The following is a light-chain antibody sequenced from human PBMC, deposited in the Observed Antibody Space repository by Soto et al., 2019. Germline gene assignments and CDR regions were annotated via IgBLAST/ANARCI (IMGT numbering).Light chain of an antibody. V-gene: IGKV4-1*01. J-gene: IGKJ2*01. Sequence: DIVMTQSPDSLAVSLGERATINCKSSQSVLYSSNNKNYLAWYQHKPGQPPKLLIYWASIRESGVPDRFTGSGSGTYFTLTISSLQAEDVAVYYCQQYYSNPLTFGQGTKLEIK. CDR2: WAS. CDR3: QQYYSNPLT. CDR1: QSVLYSSNNKNY.